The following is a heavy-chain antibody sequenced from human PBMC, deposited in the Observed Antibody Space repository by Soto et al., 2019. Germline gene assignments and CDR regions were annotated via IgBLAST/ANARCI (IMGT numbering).Heavy chain of an antibody. V-gene: IGHV3-49*03. CDR1: GFTFGDYA. Sequence: GGSLRLSCTASGFTFGDYAMSWFRQAPGKGLEWVGFIRSKAYGGTTEYAASVKGRFTISRDESKSIAYLQMNSLKTEDTAVYYCTRARAGVSAAMDYYYYYGMDVWGQGTTVTVSS. CDR3: TRARAGVSAAMDYYYYYGMDV. J-gene: IGHJ6*02. CDR2: IRSKAYGGTT. D-gene: IGHD2-2*01.